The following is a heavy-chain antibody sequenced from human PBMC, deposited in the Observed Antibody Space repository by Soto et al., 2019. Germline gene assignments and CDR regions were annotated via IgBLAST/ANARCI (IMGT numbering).Heavy chain of an antibody. V-gene: IGHV4-31*03. CDR1: GGSINSGGYC. Sequence: QVQLQESGPGLVKPSQTLSLTCTVSGGSINSGGYCWSWIRQHPGKGLDWIGCISYGGSTSYNPSLKSRVTMSVDTSKNQFSLELTSVTAEATAVYYCSRGILVWGQGALITVSS. CDR3: SRGILV. CDR2: ISYGGST. D-gene: IGHD5-18*01. J-gene: IGHJ4*02.